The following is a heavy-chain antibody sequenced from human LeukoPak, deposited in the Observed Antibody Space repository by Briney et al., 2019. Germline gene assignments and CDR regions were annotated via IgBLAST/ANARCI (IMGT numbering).Heavy chain of an antibody. CDR1: GFTFSSYA. CDR2: ISYDGSNK. D-gene: IGHD3-22*01. CDR3: ARISRHYYDSSGYYY. Sequence: PGRSLRLSCAASGFTFSSYAMHWVRQAPGKGLEWVAVISYDGSNKYYADSVKGRFTISRDNSKNTLYLQMNSLRAEDTAVYYCARISRHYYDSSGYYYWGQGTLVTVSS. V-gene: IGHV3-30*04. J-gene: IGHJ4*02.